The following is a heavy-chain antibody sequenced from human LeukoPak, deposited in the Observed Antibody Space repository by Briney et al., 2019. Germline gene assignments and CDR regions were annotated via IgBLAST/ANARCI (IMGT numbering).Heavy chain of an antibody. CDR1: GFTFSSYA. Sequence: PGGSLRLSCAASGFTFSSYAMSWVRQAPGKGLEWVSAISGSGGSTYYADFVKGRFTISRDNSKNTLYLQMNSLRAEDTAVYYCAKVTGQGYDSSGYYFDYWGQGTLVTVSS. D-gene: IGHD3-22*01. V-gene: IGHV3-23*01. CDR3: AKVTGQGYDSSGYYFDY. CDR2: ISGSGGST. J-gene: IGHJ4*02.